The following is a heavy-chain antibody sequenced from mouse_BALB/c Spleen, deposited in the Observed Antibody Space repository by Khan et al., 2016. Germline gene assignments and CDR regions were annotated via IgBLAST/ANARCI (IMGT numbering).Heavy chain of an antibody. CDR3: AQSNYDVQYHALDY. CDR2: IWRGGST. V-gene: IGHV2-5-1*01. Sequence: QVQLKESGPSLVQPSQSLSITCTVSGFSLTSYGVHWVRQSPGKGLEWLGVIWRGGSTDYNAAFMSRLSITKDNSKSLVFFNIISLLSDDTAIYYCAQSNYDVQYHALDYSGQGNAVVVSS. D-gene: IGHD2-4*01. J-gene: IGHJ4*01. CDR1: GFSLTSYG.